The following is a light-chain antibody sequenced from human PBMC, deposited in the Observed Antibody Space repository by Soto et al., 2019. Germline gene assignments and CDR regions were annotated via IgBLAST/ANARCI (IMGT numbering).Light chain of an antibody. J-gene: IGKJ4*01. Sequence: EIVLTQSPGTLSLYPGERATLSCRASQSVSNNYLAWYQQKPGQAPRLLIYGASSRATGIPDRVSGSGSGTDFTLTISRLEPEDFAVYYCQQYGSSSLTFGGGTKVKI. V-gene: IGKV3-20*01. CDR2: GAS. CDR3: QQYGSSSLT. CDR1: QSVSNNY.